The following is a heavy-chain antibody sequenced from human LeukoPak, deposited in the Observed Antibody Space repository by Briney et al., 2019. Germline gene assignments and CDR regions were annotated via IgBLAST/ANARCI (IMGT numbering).Heavy chain of an antibody. CDR2: ISGSGGST. D-gene: IGHD6-13*01. Sequence: GGSLRLSCAASGFTFSSYAMSWVRQAPGKGPEWVSAISGSGGSTYYADSVKGRFTISRDNSKNTLYLQMNSLRAEDTAVYYCAKSVRIEQQLVQVGYWGQGTLVTVSS. CDR3: AKSVRIEQQLVQVGY. J-gene: IGHJ4*02. CDR1: GFTFSSYA. V-gene: IGHV3-23*01.